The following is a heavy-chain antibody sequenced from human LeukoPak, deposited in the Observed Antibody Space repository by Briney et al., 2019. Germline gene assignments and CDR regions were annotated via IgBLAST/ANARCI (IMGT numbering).Heavy chain of an antibody. CDR1: GGSISSYY. V-gene: IGHV4-59*01. CDR2: IYYSGST. Sequence: PSETLSLTCTVSGGSISSYYWSWIRQPPGKGLEWIGYIYYSGSTNYNPSLKSRVTISVDTSKNQFSLKLSSVTAADTAVYYCARVADYGDYADYWGQGTLVTVSS. D-gene: IGHD4-17*01. J-gene: IGHJ4*02. CDR3: ARVADYGDYADY.